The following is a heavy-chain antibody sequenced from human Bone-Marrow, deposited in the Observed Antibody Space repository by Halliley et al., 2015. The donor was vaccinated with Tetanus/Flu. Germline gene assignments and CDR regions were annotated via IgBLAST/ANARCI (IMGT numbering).Heavy chain of an antibody. D-gene: IGHD1-1*01. J-gene: IGHJ6*02. V-gene: IGHV3-66*01. CDR3: ARAPWVRASGAGSYYGMDV. CDR2: YRGGGT. Sequence: YRGGGTYYADSVRGRFTISRDDSKNTVYLQLKRLRGEDTAIYYCARAPWVRASGAGSYYGMDVWGQGTAVTVSS.